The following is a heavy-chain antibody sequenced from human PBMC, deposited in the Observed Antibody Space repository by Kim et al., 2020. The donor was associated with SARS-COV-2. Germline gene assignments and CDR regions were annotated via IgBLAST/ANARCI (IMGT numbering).Heavy chain of an antibody. CDR3: ASRAASIATRPFDY. J-gene: IGHJ4*02. Sequence: GGSRRLSCAASGFTFSSYEMNWVRQAPGKGLEWVSYISISGTTIYYADSVKGRFTISRDNAKNSLYLQMNSLRAEDTAVYYCASRAASIATRPFDYWGQGTLVTVSS. V-gene: IGHV3-48*03. D-gene: IGHD6-6*01. CDR1: GFTFSSYE. CDR2: ISISGTTI.